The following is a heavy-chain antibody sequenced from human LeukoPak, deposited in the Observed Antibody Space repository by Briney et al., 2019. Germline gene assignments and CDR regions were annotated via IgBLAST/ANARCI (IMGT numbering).Heavy chain of an antibody. CDR2: ISSSSSTI. Sequence: GGSLRLSCAASGFTFSSYSMNWVRQAPGKGLEWVSYISSSSSTIYYADSVKGRFTISRDNAKNSLYLQMNSLRAEDTAVYYCARGLRYFDWSPLDYWGQGTLVTVSS. CDR1: GFTFSSYS. J-gene: IGHJ4*02. CDR3: ARGLRYFDWSPLDY. D-gene: IGHD3-9*01. V-gene: IGHV3-48*04.